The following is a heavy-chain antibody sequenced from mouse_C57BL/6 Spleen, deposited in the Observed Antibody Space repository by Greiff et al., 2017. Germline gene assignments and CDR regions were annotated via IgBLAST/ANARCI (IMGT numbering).Heavy chain of an antibody. V-gene: IGHV14-4*01. Sequence: VQLKESGAELVRPGASVKLSCTASGFNIKDDYMHWVKQRPEQGLEWIGWIDPENGDTEYASKFQGKATITADTSSNTAYLQLSSLTSEDTAVYYCTPSITTVVGRDYWGQGTTLTVSS. CDR3: TPSITTVVGRDY. CDR2: IDPENGDT. CDR1: GFNIKDDY. D-gene: IGHD1-1*01. J-gene: IGHJ2*01.